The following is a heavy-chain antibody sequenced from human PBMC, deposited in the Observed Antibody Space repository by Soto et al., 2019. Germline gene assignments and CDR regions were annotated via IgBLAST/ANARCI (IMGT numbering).Heavy chain of an antibody. CDR2: IYYSGST. CDR1: GGSISSGGYY. CDR3: ARDTAMVTDAFDI. D-gene: IGHD5-18*01. V-gene: IGHV4-31*03. J-gene: IGHJ3*02. Sequence: SETLSLTCTVSGGSISSGGYYWSWIRQHPGKGLEWIGYIYYSGSTYYNPSLKSRVTISVDTSKNQFSLKLSSVTAADTAVYYCARDTAMVTDAFDIWGQGTMVTVSS.